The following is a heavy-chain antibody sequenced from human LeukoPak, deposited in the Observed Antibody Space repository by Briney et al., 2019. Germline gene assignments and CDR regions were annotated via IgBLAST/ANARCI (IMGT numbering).Heavy chain of an antibody. D-gene: IGHD3-22*01. CDR1: GDSVSSNSAA. V-gene: IGHV6-1*01. J-gene: IGHJ3*02. CDR2: TYYRSKWYN. Sequence: SQILSLTCAISGDSVSSNSAAWNWIRQSPSRGLEWLGRTYYRSKWYNDYAVSVKSRITINPDTSKNQFSLQLNSVTPEDTAVYYCAREAHYYDSSGDTFDIWGQGTMVTVSS. CDR3: AREAHYYDSSGDTFDI.